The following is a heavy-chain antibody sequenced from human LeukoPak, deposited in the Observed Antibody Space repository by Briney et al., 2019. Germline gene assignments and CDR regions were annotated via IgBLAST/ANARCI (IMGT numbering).Heavy chain of an antibody. CDR3: TRVRSYGVLDAFDI. D-gene: IGHD5-18*01. J-gene: IGHJ3*02. Sequence: GGSLRLSCTASGFTFGDYAMSWFRQAPGKGLEWVGFIRSKAYGGTTEYAASVKGRFTISRDDSKSIAYLQMNSLKTEDTAVYYCTRVRSYGVLDAFDIWGQGTMVTVSS. CDR2: IRSKAYGGTT. V-gene: IGHV3-49*03. CDR1: GFTFGDYA.